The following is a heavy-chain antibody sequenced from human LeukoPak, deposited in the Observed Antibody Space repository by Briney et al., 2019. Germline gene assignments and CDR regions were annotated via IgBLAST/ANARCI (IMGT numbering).Heavy chain of an antibody. Sequence: SETLSLTCSVSGGSMSSFYWSWIRQPAGKGLEWIGRIYGSGTTNYNPALQSRVTMSVDTSKKQFSLKVTSVTAADTAVYYCAKDGSSWPFFESWGQGTLVTVSP. D-gene: IGHD6-13*01. J-gene: IGHJ4*02. CDR2: IYGSGTT. CDR3: AKDGSSWPFFES. V-gene: IGHV4-4*07. CDR1: GGSMSSFY.